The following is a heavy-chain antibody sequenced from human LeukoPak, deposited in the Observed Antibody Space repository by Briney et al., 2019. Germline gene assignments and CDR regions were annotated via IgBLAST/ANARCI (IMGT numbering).Heavy chain of an antibody. V-gene: IGHV4-59*11. CDR3: ARFQENDVGFYYYYYLDV. J-gene: IGHJ6*03. CDR1: GRYISSLY. D-gene: IGHD1-1*01. CDR2: IYYSGST. Sequence: SETLSLIRTVSGRYISSLYWSWIPRPSGKGLEGIGYIYYSGSTNDNTSLKSRFPISVNTSKNQFTLKLSSVTAADTAVDYCARFQENDVGFYYYYYLDVWGKGATVTVSS.